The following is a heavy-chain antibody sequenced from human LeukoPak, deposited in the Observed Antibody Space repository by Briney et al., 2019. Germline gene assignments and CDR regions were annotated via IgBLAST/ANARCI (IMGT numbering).Heavy chain of an antibody. Sequence: SETLSLTCAVSGVSISPYYWAWIRQPPGKGLEWIGYIHTSGSNNQYPSLKSRVTISVDKSKNHFSLRLASVTAADTAVYYCARLSAAVHLGAFDLWGQGTMVTVSS. V-gene: IGHV4-4*09. CDR3: ARLSAAVHLGAFDL. CDR1: GVSISPYY. J-gene: IGHJ3*01. D-gene: IGHD3-3*01. CDR2: IHTSGSN.